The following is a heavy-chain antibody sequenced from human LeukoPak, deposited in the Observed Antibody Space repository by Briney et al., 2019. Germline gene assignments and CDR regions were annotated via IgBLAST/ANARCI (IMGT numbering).Heavy chain of an antibody. V-gene: IGHV4-39*01. CDR1: GASISSSGYY. J-gene: IGHJ4*02. CDR2: ISYSGNT. D-gene: IGHD3-22*01. CDR3: AAYYYDTSVYFG. Sequence: SETLSLTCTVSGASISSSGYYWGCIRQAQGQGLEWSRSISYSGNTYYNPSLWSRVTISVDTSKNQFSLKLTSVTAADTAVYYCAAYYYDTSVYFGCGQGILVTVSS.